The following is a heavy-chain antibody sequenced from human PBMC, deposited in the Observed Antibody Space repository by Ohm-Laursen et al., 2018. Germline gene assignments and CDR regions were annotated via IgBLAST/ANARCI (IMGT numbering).Heavy chain of an antibody. CDR2: IYYSGTT. J-gene: IGHJ6*02. D-gene: IGHD1-26*01. CDR3: ARHAGGFDYYGMDV. Sequence: TLSLTCSVSGDSISSYYWSWIRQPAGKGLEWIGYIYYSGTTKYNPSLKSRVAISIDTSKNQFSLKVSSVTAADTALYYCARHAGGFDYYGMDVWGQGTTVTVSS. CDR1: GDSISSYY. V-gene: IGHV4-59*08.